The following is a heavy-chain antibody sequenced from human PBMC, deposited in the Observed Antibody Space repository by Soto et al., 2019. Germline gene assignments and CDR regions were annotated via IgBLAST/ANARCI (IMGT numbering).Heavy chain of an antibody. J-gene: IGHJ3*02. CDR1: GGSFSGYY. V-gene: IGHV4-34*01. CDR2: INPSGST. D-gene: IGHD6-19*01. Sequence: QVQLQQWGAGLLKSSETLSLTCAVYGGSFSGYYWSWIRQPPGKGLEWIGEINPSGSTNYSPSLKSRVTISVDTSKNQFSLKLSSVTAADTAVYYCARGREQWLVDALDIWGQGTMVTVSS. CDR3: ARGREQWLVDALDI.